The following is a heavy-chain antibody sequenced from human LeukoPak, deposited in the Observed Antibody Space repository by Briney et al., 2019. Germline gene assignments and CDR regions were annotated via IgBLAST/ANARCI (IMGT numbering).Heavy chain of an antibody. V-gene: IGHV4-34*01. CDR3: ARGRTYYYGSGSYRFEYFQH. J-gene: IGHJ1*01. CDR2: INHSGST. Sequence: SETLSLTCAVYGESFSGYYWSWIRQPPGKGLEWIGEINHSGSTNYNPSLKSRVTISVDTSKNQFSLKLSSVTAADTAVYYCARGRTYYYGSGSYRFEYFQHWGQGTLVTVSS. CDR1: GESFSGYY. D-gene: IGHD3-10*01.